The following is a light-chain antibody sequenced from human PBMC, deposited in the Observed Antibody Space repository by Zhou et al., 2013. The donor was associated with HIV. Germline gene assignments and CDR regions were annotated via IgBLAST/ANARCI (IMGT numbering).Light chain of an antibody. CDR2: AAS. CDR1: QAISNS. Sequence: DIQMTQSPSTLSATVGDRVTITCRASQAISNSLAWFQQKPGKISKRLIYAASNLQSGVPSRFSGSGSGTDFTLTISSLQPEDVATYFCQKYDTPPPTFGPGTKVEIK. J-gene: IGKJ1*01. CDR3: QKYDTPPPT. V-gene: IGKV1-27*01.